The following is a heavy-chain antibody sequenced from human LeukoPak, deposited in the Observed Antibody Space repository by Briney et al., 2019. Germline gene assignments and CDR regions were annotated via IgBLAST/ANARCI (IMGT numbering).Heavy chain of an antibody. Sequence: GGSLRLSCAASQFTFSHYGMHWVRQAPGRGLQWVAVIWSDASDKYYSDSVEGRFTISRDNSKNTLYLEMNNLRAEDTAVYYCAKDAERGFDYSNSLNYWGQGTLVTVSS. CDR3: AKDAERGFDYSNSLNY. CDR2: IWSDASDK. CDR1: QFTFSHYG. D-gene: IGHD4-11*01. V-gene: IGHV3-33*06. J-gene: IGHJ4*02.